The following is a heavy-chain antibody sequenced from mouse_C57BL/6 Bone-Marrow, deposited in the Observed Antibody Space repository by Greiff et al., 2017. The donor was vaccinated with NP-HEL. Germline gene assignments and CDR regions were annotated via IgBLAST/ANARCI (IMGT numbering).Heavy chain of an antibody. D-gene: IGHD1-1*01. CDR3: ARNYGSSFFDY. V-gene: IGHV7-3*01. CDR2: IRNKAKGYTT. CDR1: GFTFTDYY. J-gene: IGHJ2*01. Sequence: EVKLMESGGGLVQPGGSLSLSCAASGFTFTDYYMSWVRQPPGKALEWLGFIRNKAKGYTTEYSASVKGRFTISRDNSQSILYLQMNALRAEDSATYYCARNYGSSFFDYWGQGTTLTVSS.